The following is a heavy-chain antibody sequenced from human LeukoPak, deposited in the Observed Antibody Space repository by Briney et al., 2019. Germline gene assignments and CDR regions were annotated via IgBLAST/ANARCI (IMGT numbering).Heavy chain of an antibody. V-gene: IGHV3-7*01. Sequence: PGGSLRLSCAASGFIFSNYWMTWVRQAPGKGLEWVANIKEDGSEKYYVDSVKGRFTISRDNAKNSLYLQMNSLRAEDTAVYYCARSPGVMGMDVWGKGTTVTISS. D-gene: IGHD3-16*01. CDR2: IKEDGSEK. CDR3: ARSPGVMGMDV. CDR1: GFIFSNYW. J-gene: IGHJ6*03.